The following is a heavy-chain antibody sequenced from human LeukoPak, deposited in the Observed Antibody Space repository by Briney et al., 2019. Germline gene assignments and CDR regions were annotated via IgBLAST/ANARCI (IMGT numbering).Heavy chain of an antibody. D-gene: IGHD6-13*01. CDR1: GFTFSSYG. CDR3: AKDYSSSFDY. J-gene: IGHJ4*02. V-gene: IGHV3-30*18. Sequence: PGGSLRLSCAASGFTFSSYGMHWVRQAPGKGLEWVAVISYDGSNKYYADSVKGRFTISRDNSKNTLYLQMNSLRAEHTAVYYCAKDYSSSFDYWGQGTLVTVSS. CDR2: ISYDGSNK.